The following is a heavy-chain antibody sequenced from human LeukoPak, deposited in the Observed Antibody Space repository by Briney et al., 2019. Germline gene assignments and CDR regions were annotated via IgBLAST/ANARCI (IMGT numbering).Heavy chain of an antibody. CDR1: GFTFSSYG. CDR2: ISSSSSYI. D-gene: IGHD3-22*01. Sequence: NPGGSLRLSCAASGFTFSSYGMHWVRQAPGKGLEWVSSISSSSSYIHYADSVKGRFTISRDNAKKSLYLQMNSLRAEDTAVYYCARDRYDRSGYYDYWGQGTLVTVSS. J-gene: IGHJ4*02. V-gene: IGHV3-21*01. CDR3: ARDRYDRSGYYDY.